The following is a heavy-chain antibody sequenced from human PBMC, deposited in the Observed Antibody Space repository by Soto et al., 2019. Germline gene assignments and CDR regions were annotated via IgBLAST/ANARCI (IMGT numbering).Heavy chain of an antibody. J-gene: IGHJ4*02. D-gene: IGHD6-19*01. CDR2: INPSGGNT. CDR3: ARVQTYSSSWYHFDY. Sequence: ASGKVCCKASGYTFTDYDMHWVRQAPGQGLEWMGIINPSGGNTKYAQKFQGRVTMTRDTSTSTVYMELSSLRSEDTAVYYCARVQTYSSSWYHFDYWGQGTLVTVSS. V-gene: IGHV1-46*01. CDR1: GYTFTDYD.